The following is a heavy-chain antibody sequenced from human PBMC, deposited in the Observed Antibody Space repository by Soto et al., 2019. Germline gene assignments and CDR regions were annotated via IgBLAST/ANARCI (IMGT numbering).Heavy chain of an antibody. D-gene: IGHD4-17*01. Sequence: GGSLRLSCAASGFTVSSNYMSWVRQAPGKGLEWVSVIYSGGSTCYADSVKGRFTISRDNSKNTLYLQMNSLRAEDTAVYYCARDLSGDYGALDTWGQGTMVTVSS. CDR3: ARDLSGDYGALDT. CDR2: IYSGGST. V-gene: IGHV3-66*01. CDR1: GFTVSSNY. J-gene: IGHJ3*02.